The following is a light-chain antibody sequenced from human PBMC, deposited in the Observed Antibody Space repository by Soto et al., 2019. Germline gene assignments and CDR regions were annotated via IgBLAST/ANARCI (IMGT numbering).Light chain of an antibody. CDR1: QNIYSN. CDR2: RAS. Sequence: IVMTQSPATLSVSPGERVTLSCRASQNIYSNIAWYQQRPGQAPRLLIYRASTRATGVPARFSGSGSGTDFTLTISSLQSEDFTVYYCQQYGSSPLISFGQGTRLEIK. J-gene: IGKJ5*01. V-gene: IGKV3-15*01. CDR3: QQYGSSPLIS.